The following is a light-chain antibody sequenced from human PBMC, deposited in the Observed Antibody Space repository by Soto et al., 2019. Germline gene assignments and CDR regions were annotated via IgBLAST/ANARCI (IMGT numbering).Light chain of an antibody. CDR3: QQLNSYPT. V-gene: IGKV1-9*01. J-gene: IGKJ5*01. CDR1: QGVSSY. Sequence: IQLTQYPSSLSASVGGRVTITCRASQGVSSYLSWYQQKAGKAPKLLIYAASTLQSGVPSRFSGSGSGTDFTLTISSLQPEDFATYYCQQLNSYPTFGQGTRLEIK. CDR2: AAS.